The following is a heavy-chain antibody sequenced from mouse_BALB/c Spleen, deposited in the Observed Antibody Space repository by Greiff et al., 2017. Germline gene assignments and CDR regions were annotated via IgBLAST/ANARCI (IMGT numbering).Heavy chain of an antibody. CDR3: ASGAPRVRVDYAMDY. V-gene: IGHV14-3*02. CDR2: IDPANGNT. D-gene: IGHD2-14*01. CDR1: GFNIKDTY. Sequence: VQLQQSGAELVKPGASVKLSCTASGFNIKDTYMHWVKQRPEQGLEWIGRIDPANGNTKYDPKFQGKATITADTSSNTAYLQLSSLTSEDTAVYYWASGAPRVRVDYAMDYWGQGTSVTVSS. J-gene: IGHJ4*01.